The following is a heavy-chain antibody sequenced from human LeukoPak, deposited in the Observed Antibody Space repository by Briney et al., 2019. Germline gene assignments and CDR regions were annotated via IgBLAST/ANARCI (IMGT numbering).Heavy chain of an antibody. CDR2: ISSSGSTI. V-gene: IGHV3-48*03. Sequence: PGGSLRLSCAASGFTFSSYEMNWVRQAPGKGLEWISYISSSGSTIYYADSVKGRFTISRDNAKNSPYLQMNSLRAEDTAVYYCARVGYRFGYGVADYWGQGTLVTVSS. CDR1: GFTFSSYE. D-gene: IGHD5-18*01. CDR3: ARVGYRFGYGVADY. J-gene: IGHJ4*02.